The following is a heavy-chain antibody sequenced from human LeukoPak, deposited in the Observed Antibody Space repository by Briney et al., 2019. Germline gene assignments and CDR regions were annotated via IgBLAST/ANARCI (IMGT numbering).Heavy chain of an antibody. Sequence: SETLSLTCTVSGGSISSYYRNWIRQPPVKGLEWIGYIYYSGSANYNPSLKSRVTISVDTSKNQFSLRLNSVTAADTAVYYCARGLKYSSSLDYWGQGTLVTVSS. CDR2: IYYSGSA. CDR3: ARGLKYSSSLDY. D-gene: IGHD6-13*01. J-gene: IGHJ4*02. CDR1: GGSISSYY. V-gene: IGHV4-59*12.